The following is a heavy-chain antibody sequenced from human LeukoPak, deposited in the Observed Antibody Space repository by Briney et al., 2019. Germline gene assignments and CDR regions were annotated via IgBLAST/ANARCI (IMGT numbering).Heavy chain of an antibody. Sequence: PGRSLRLSCAASGFTFSSYGMHWVRQAPGKGLEWVAVISYDGSIKYYADSVKGRFTISRDNSKNTLYLQMNSLRAEDTVVYYCAKDLHYGFDYWGQGTLVTVSS. V-gene: IGHV3-30*18. CDR1: GFTFSSYG. CDR2: ISYDGSIK. D-gene: IGHD4-17*01. CDR3: AKDLHYGFDY. J-gene: IGHJ4*02.